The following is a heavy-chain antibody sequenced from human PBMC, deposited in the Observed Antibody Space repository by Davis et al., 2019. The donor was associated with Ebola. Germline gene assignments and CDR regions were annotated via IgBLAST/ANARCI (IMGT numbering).Heavy chain of an antibody. CDR3: AREFCSGGSCYSDY. J-gene: IGHJ4*02. CDR2: IYHSGST. D-gene: IGHD2-15*01. V-gene: IGHV4-4*02. Sequence: MPGGSLRLSCAVSGGSISSSNWWSWVRQPPGKGLEWIGEIYHSGSTNYNPSLKSRVTISVDKSKNQFSLKLSSVTAADTAVYYCAREFCSGGSCYSDYWGQGTLVTVSS. CDR1: GGSISSSNW.